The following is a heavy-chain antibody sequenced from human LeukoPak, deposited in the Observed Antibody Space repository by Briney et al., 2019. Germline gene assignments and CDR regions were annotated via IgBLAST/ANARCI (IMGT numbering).Heavy chain of an antibody. Sequence: ASVKVSCKASGYTFTSYAMNWVRQAPGQELEWMGWINTNTGNPTYAQGFTGRFVFSLDTSVSTAYLQISSLKAEDTAVYYCARDLIVGATMDAFDIWGQGTMVTVSS. CDR3: ARDLIVGATMDAFDI. J-gene: IGHJ3*02. D-gene: IGHD1-26*01. V-gene: IGHV7-4-1*02. CDR1: GYTFTSYA. CDR2: INTNTGNP.